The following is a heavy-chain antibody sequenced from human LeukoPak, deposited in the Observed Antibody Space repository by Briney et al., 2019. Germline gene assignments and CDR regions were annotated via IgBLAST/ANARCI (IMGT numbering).Heavy chain of an antibody. Sequence: QPGGSLRLSCAASGFTFSSYEMNWVRQAPGKGLEWVANIKQDGSEKYYVDSVKGRFTISRDNAKNSLYLQMNSLRAEDTAVYYCARENETGFDCWGQGTLVTVSS. CDR2: IKQDGSEK. CDR1: GFTFSSYE. J-gene: IGHJ4*02. CDR3: ARENETGFDC. V-gene: IGHV3-7*05. D-gene: IGHD3-10*01.